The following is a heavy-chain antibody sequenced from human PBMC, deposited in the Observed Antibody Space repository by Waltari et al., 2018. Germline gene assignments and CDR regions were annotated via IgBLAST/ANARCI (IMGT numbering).Heavy chain of an antibody. CDR2: ISAYNGNT. V-gene: IGHV1-18*01. CDR1: GYTFTSYG. CDR3: AREKTTVTTYYYYGMDV. J-gene: IGHJ6*02. D-gene: IGHD4-17*01. Sequence: QVQLVQSGAEVKKPGASVKVSCKASGYTFTSYGISWVRQAPGQGLEWMGWISAYNGNTNYAQKLQGRVTMTTDTSTSTAYMELRSLRSDDTAVYYCAREKTTVTTYYYYGMDVWGQGTTVTVSS.